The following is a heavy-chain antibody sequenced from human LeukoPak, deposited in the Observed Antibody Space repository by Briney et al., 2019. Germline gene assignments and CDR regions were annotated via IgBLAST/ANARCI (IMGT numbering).Heavy chain of an antibody. J-gene: IGHJ4*02. CDR2: INPNSGGT. CDR1: GYTFTSYY. V-gene: IGHV1-2*02. Sequence: ASVKVSCKASGYTFTSYYMHWVRQAPGQGLEWMGWINPNSGGTNYAQKFQGRVTMTRDTSISTAYMELSRLRSDDTAVYYCASVEMATMAFDYWGQGTLVTVSS. CDR3: ASVEMATMAFDY. D-gene: IGHD5-24*01.